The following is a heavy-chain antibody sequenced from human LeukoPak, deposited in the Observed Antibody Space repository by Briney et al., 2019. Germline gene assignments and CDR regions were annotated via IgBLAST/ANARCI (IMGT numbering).Heavy chain of an antibody. V-gene: IGHV4-61*01. J-gene: IGHJ4*02. CDR1: GGSVSSGSYY. D-gene: IGHD6-19*01. CDR2: IYYSGST. CDR3: ARGGGLVRNNFDY. Sequence: SGTLSLTCTVSGGSVSSGSYYWSWIRQPPGKGLEWIGYIYYSGSTNYNPSLKSRVTISVDTSKNQFSLKLSSVTAADTAVYYCARGGGLVRNNFDYWGQGTLVTVSS.